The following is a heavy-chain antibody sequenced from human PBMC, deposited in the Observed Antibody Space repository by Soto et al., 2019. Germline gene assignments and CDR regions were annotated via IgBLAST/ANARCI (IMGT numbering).Heavy chain of an antibody. J-gene: IGHJ6*02. CDR1: GGTFSSYA. V-gene: IGHV1-69*13. D-gene: IGHD6-13*01. CDR2: IIPIFGTA. Sequence: SVKVSCKVSGGTFSSYAISWVRQAPGQGLEWMGGIIPIFGTANYAQKFQGRVTITADESTSTAYMELSSLRSEDTAVYYCARSRAAVDNYYYYYGMDVWGQGTTVTVSS. CDR3: ARSRAAVDNYYYYYGMDV.